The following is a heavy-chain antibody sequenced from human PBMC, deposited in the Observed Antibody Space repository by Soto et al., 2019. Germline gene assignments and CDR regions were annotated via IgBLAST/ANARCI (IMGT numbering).Heavy chain of an antibody. Sequence: QVQLVESGGGVVQPGRSLRLSCAASGFTFSSYAMHWVRQAPGKGLEWVAVISYDGSNKYYADSVKGRFTISRDNSKNTLYLQMNSLRDEDTAVYYCARESCSGGSCYGDYDAFDIWDQGTMVTVSS. CDR2: ISYDGSNK. CDR1: GFTFSSYA. D-gene: IGHD2-15*01. V-gene: IGHV3-30-3*01. CDR3: ARESCSGGSCYGDYDAFDI. J-gene: IGHJ3*02.